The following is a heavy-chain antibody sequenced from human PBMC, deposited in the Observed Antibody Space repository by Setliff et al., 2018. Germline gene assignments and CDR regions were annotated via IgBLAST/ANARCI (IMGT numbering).Heavy chain of an antibody. D-gene: IGHD3-22*01. V-gene: IGHV1-8*03. CDR3: ARDQGGDYYDSSGYTTPFDY. CDR2: MNPNSGNT. Sequence: VASVKVSCKASGYTFTSYYMHWVRQAPGQGLEWMGWMNPNSGNTGYAQKFQGRVTITRNTSISTAYMELRSLRSDDTAVYYCARDQGGDYYDSSGYTTPFDYWGQGTLVTVSS. CDR1: GYTFTSYY. J-gene: IGHJ4*02.